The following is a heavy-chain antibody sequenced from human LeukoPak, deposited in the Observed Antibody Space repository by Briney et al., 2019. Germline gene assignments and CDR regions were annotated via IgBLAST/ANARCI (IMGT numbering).Heavy chain of an antibody. CDR1: GYTFTSYD. Sequence: GASVTVSCTASGYTFTSYDINWVRQAPGQGLEWMGWMNPNSGNTGYAQKFQGRVTMTRNTSISTAYMELSSLRSEDTAVYYCARVLDESRGFWSGYAKTICGMDVWGQGTTVTVSS. J-gene: IGHJ6*02. V-gene: IGHV1-8*01. CDR3: ARVLDESRGFWSGYAKTICGMDV. CDR2: MNPNSGNT. D-gene: IGHD3-3*01.